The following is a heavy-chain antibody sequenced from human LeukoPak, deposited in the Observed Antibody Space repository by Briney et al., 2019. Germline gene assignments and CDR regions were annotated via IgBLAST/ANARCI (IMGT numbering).Heavy chain of an antibody. V-gene: IGHV3-74*01. CDR2: ITSDGSST. Sequence: GGSLRLSCAASGFTFSSYWMHWVRQAPGKGLVWVSRITSDGSSTNYADSVKGRFTISRDNSKNTVHLQMNSLRVDDTAVYYCARGCGLGWAADYWGQGTLVTVSS. CDR1: GFTFSSYW. J-gene: IGHJ4*02. D-gene: IGHD3-16*01. CDR3: ARGCGLGWAADY.